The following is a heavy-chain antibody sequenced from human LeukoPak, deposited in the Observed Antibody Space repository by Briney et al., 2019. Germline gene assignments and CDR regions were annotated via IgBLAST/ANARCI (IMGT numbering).Heavy chain of an antibody. CDR2: IYYSGST. CDR3: ARPTAVAGTFDY. J-gene: IGHJ4*02. V-gene: IGHV4-39*01. Sequence: SETLSLTCTVSGGSISSSSYYWGWIRQPPGKGLEWIGSIYYSGSTYYSPSLKSRVTISVDTSKNQFSLKLSSVTAADTAVYYCARPTAVAGTFDYWGQGTLVTVSS. CDR1: GGSISSSSYY. D-gene: IGHD6-19*01.